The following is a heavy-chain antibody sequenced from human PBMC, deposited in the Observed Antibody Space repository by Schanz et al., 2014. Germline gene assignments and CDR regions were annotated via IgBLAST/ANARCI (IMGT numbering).Heavy chain of an antibody. Sequence: QVQVVQSGAEVKKPGASVKVSCKASGYTFTDYGVIWVRQAPGQGLEWLRWISTSNGNTNYIQKLQGRVTMTTDTSTNTAYMQLRSLRSDDTAVYYCARVQDDIMTGSEYYDGLDVWGQGTVVTVSS. J-gene: IGHJ6*02. V-gene: IGHV1-18*01. CDR3: ARVQDDIMTGSEYYDGLDV. D-gene: IGHD3-9*01. CDR1: GYTFTDYG. CDR2: ISTSNGNT.